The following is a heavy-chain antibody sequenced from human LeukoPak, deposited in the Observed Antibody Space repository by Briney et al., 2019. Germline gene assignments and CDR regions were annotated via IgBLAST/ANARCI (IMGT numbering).Heavy chain of an antibody. CDR3: ARSVRLQNVKWYRDL. CDR1: GFPFSSYY. V-gene: IGHV4-59*08. D-gene: IGHD5-24*01. J-gene: IGHJ2*01. Sequence: AESLTLTCTASGFPFSSYYRSWIRQAPGKGLEWIAYIYYSGGTNYNTANYKPSLTSPVTNSLNASKNQLTLKLTSVTAADTAVYYSARSVRLQNVKWYRDLWGRGTLVTVSS. CDR2: IYYSGGTNYNTA.